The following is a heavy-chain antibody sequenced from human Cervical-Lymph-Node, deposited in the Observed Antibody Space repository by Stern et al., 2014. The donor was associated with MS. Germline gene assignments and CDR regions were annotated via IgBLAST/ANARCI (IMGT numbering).Heavy chain of an antibody. CDR3: ARGAGIVGARSFDY. CDR2: IYTSGST. D-gene: IGHD1-26*01. CDR1: GGSISSGSYY. Sequence: QLQLQESGPGLVKPSQTLSLTCTVSGGSISSGSYYWSWIRQPAGKGLEWIGRIYTSGSTNYNPSLKSRVTISVDTSKNQFSPKRSSVTAADTAVYYCARGAGIVGARSFDYWGQGTLVTVSS. J-gene: IGHJ4*02. V-gene: IGHV4-61*02.